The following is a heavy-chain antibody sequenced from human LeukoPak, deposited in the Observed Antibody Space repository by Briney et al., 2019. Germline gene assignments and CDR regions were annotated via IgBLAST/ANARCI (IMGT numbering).Heavy chain of an antibody. V-gene: IGHV3-48*03. CDR1: GFTFSSYE. CDR3: AKGLLSDF. J-gene: IGHJ4*02. D-gene: IGHD2/OR15-2a*01. CDR2: ISSSGGTT. Sequence: PGGSLRLSCSASGFTFSSYELNWVRQAPGKGLEWLSCISSSGGTTYYAESLQGRFIISRDNAKNSLYLQMNSLRAEDTAPYYCAKGLLSDFWGQGTLVTVSS.